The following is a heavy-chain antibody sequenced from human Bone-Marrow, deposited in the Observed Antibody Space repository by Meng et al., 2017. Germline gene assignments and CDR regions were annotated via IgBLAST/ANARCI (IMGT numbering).Heavy chain of an antibody. Sequence: SETLSLTCTVSGGPISSYYWSWIRQPAGKGLEWIGRIYTSGSTNYNPSLKSRVTMSVDTSKNQFSLKLSYVTAADTAVYYCAREVLAYSSSYMDVWGQGTTVTVSS. V-gene: IGHV4-4*07. J-gene: IGHJ6*02. CDR3: AREVLAYSSSYMDV. D-gene: IGHD6-13*01. CDR2: IYTSGST. CDR1: GGPISSYY.